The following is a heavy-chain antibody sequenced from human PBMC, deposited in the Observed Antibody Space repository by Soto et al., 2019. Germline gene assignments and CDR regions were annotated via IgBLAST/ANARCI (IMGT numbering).Heavy chain of an antibody. D-gene: IGHD1-20*01. CDR3: SSGILV. Sequence: QVQLQESGPGLVKPSQTLSLTCTVSGGSINSGGYCWSWIRQHPGKGLDWIGCISYGGSTSYNPSLKSRVTISVDTSKNRFSLKLTSVTAADTAVYYCSSGILVWGQGALITVSS. J-gene: IGHJ4*02. CDR2: ISYGGST. CDR1: GGSINSGGYC. V-gene: IGHV4-31*03.